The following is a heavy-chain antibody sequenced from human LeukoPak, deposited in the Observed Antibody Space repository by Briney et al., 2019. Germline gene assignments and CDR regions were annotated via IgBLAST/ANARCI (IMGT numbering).Heavy chain of an antibody. CDR3: ARDLIRGLHNWFDP. D-gene: IGHD3-10*01. CDR1: GGTFSSYA. CDR2: INPSGGST. Sequence: ASVKVSCKASGGTFSSYAISWVRQAPGQGLEWMGIINPSGGSTSYAQKFQGRVTMTRDTSTSTVYMELSSLRSEDTAVYYCARDLIRGLHNWFDPWGQGTLVTVSS. J-gene: IGHJ5*02. V-gene: IGHV1-46*01.